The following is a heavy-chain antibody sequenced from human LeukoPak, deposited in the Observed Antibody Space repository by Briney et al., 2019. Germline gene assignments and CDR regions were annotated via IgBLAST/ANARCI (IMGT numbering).Heavy chain of an antibody. Sequence: SETLSLTCAVYGGSFSGYYWSRIRQPPGKGLEWIGEINHSGSTNYNPSLKSRVTISVDTSKNQFSLKLSSVTAADTAVYYCASLWPYQLSAFDIWGQGTMVTVPS. CDR2: INHSGST. V-gene: IGHV4-34*01. CDR3: ASLWPYQLSAFDI. D-gene: IGHD2-2*01. J-gene: IGHJ3*02. CDR1: GGSFSGYY.